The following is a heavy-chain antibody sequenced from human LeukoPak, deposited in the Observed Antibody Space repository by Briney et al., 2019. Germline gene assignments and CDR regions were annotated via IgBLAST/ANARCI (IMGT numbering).Heavy chain of an antibody. Sequence: GASLRLSCAASGFTFSTYAMHWVRQAPGKGLEWVAVISYDGSNKYHADSVKGRFTISRDNSQNTLYLQVNSLRAEDTAVYYCARARYEYDSSGYYFDYWGQGTLVTVSS. CDR1: GFTFSTYA. CDR3: ARARYEYDSSGYYFDY. J-gene: IGHJ4*02. V-gene: IGHV3-30-3*01. CDR2: ISYDGSNK. D-gene: IGHD3-22*01.